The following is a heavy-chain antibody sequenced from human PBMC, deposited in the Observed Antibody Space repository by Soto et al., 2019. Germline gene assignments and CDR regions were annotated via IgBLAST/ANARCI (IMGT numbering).Heavy chain of an antibody. D-gene: IGHD6-6*01. CDR2: INAGNGNT. CDR1: GYTFTGYY. Sequence: ASVKVSCKASGYTFTGYYMHWVRQAPGQRLEWMGWINAGNGNTKYSQKFQGRVTITRDTSASTAYMELSSLRSEDTAVYYCARGGRQKLGRVDPSLKNWFDPWGQGTLVTVSS. J-gene: IGHJ5*02. V-gene: IGHV1-3*01. CDR3: ARGGRQKLGRVDPSLKNWFDP.